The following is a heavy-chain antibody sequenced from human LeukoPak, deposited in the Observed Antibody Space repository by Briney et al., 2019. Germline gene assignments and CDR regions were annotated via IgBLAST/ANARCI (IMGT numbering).Heavy chain of an antibody. J-gene: IGHJ4*02. CDR1: GYTFTGYY. Sequence: GASVKVSCKASGYTFTGYYMHWVRQAPGQGLEWMGWISAYNGNTNYAQKLQGRVTMTTDRSTSTAYMELRSLRSDDTAVYYCAREGLFRYWGQGTLVTVSS. V-gene: IGHV1-18*04. CDR3: AREGLFRY. CDR2: ISAYNGNT.